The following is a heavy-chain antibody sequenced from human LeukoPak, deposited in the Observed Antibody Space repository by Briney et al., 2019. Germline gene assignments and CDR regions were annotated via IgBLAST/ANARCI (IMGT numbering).Heavy chain of an antibody. V-gene: IGHV1-2*02. CDR2: INPNNGGT. CDR1: GYTFTGYY. CDR3: ARDTITYYYDSSGYYQPDAFDI. Sequence: ASVKVSCKASGYTFTGYYMHWVRQAPGQGLEWMGWINPNNGGTNYAQKFQGRVTMTRDTSISTAYMELSRLRSDDTAVYYCARDTITYYYDSSGYYQPDAFDIWGQGTMVTVSS. D-gene: IGHD3-22*01. J-gene: IGHJ3*02.